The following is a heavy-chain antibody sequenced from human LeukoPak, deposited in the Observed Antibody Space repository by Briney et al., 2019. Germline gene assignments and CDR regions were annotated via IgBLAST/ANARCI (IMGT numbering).Heavy chain of an antibody. J-gene: IGHJ4*02. V-gene: IGHV3-30*03. CDR1: GFTFSSYG. CDR2: ISHDGSNK. D-gene: IGHD3-22*01. CDR3: AAGYYFGDY. Sequence: GGSLRLSCAASGFTFSSYGMHWVRQAPGKGLEWVATISHDGSNKYYADSVKGRFTISRDNSKNTLYLQMNSLRAEDTAVYYCAAGYYFGDYWGQGTLVTVSS.